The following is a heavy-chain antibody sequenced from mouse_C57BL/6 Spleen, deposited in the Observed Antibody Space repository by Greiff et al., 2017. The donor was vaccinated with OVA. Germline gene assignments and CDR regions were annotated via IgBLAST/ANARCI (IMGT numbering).Heavy chain of an antibody. CDR3: ARSREAFITFDY. CDR1: GYTFTSYW. J-gene: IGHJ2*01. V-gene: IGHV1-72*01. D-gene: IGHD1-1*01. CDR2: IDPNSGGT. Sequence: QVQLKQPGAELVKPGASVKLSCKASGYTFTSYWMHWVKQRPGRGLEWIGRIDPNSGGTKYNEKFKSKATLTVDKPSSTAYMQLSSLTSEDSAVYYCARSREAFITFDYWGQGTTLTVSS.